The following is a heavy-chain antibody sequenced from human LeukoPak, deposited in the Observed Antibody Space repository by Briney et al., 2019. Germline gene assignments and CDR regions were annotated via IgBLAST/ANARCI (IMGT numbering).Heavy chain of an antibody. Sequence: GGSLRLSCVGSGFTFGSYWMSWARQAPGKGLEWVSSISSSSSYIYYADSVKGRFTISRDNAKNSLYLQMNSLRAEDTAVYYCARDRGVSPDLDYWGQGTLVTVSS. J-gene: IGHJ4*02. D-gene: IGHD3-10*01. V-gene: IGHV3-21*01. CDR2: ISSSSSYI. CDR1: GFTFGSYW. CDR3: ARDRGVSPDLDY.